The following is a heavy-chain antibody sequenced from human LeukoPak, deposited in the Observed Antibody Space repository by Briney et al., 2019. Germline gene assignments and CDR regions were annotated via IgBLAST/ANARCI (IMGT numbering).Heavy chain of an antibody. J-gene: IGHJ4*02. Sequence: GGPLSLSCAASGFTFSSYWLTWAPQAPGKGWEWVANIKQDGSEKYYVDSVKGRFTISRDNAKNSLYLQMNSLRAEDTAVYYCARDRGAVEFDYWGQGTLVTVSS. D-gene: IGHD6-19*01. CDR3: ARDRGAVEFDY. CDR2: IKQDGSEK. CDR1: GFTFSSYW. V-gene: IGHV3-7*01.